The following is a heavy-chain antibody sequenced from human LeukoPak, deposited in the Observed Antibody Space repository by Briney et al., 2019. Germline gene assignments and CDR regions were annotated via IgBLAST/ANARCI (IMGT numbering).Heavy chain of an antibody. CDR2: IWYDGSHQ. D-gene: IGHD3-10*01. V-gene: IGHV3-33*08. J-gene: IGHJ5*02. Sequence: GGSLRLSCAAYGFSFSTYGMHWVRQAPGKGLESVAVIWYDGSHQYYADSVKGRFTISRDMSNSTLYLQMNNLRVDDTALYYCARDLGLRYGSGTYRFDPWGQGTQVIVSS. CDR3: ARDLGLRYGSGTYRFDP. CDR1: GFSFSTYG.